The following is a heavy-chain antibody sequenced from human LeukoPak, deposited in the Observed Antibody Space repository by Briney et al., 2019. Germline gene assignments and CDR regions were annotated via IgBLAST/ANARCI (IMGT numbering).Heavy chain of an antibody. V-gene: IGHV1-3*01. D-gene: IGHD1-1*01. Sequence: ASVKVSCKASGYTFTSYAMHWVRQAPGQRLEWMGWINAGNGNTKYSQKFQGRVTITRDTSASTAYMELSSLRSDDTAVYYCARGTSGFSNWFDPWGQGTLVTVSS. CDR2: INAGNGNT. CDR1: GYTFTSYA. J-gene: IGHJ5*02. CDR3: ARGTSGFSNWFDP.